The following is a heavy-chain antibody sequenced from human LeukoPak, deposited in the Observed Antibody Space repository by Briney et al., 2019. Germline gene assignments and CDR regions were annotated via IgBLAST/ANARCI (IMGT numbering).Heavy chain of an antibody. CDR1: GGSIGSSNYY. D-gene: IGHD3-10*01. Sequence: SETLSLTCTVSGGSIGSSNYYWGWIRQPPGKGLEWIGSIYYSATTYYNPSLKSRVTISIDTSKNQFSLKLSSVTAADTAVYYCARVPLDLLLGSIDSWGQGTLVTVSS. CDR2: IYYSATT. CDR3: ARVPLDLLLGSIDS. V-gene: IGHV4-39*07. J-gene: IGHJ4*02.